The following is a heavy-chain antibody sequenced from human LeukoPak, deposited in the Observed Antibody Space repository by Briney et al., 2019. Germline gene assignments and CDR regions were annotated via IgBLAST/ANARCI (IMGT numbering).Heavy chain of an antibody. CDR2: IRYDGSNK. D-gene: IGHD2-2*02. CDR3: AKGSRCSSTSCYMFDFDY. CDR1: GFTFSSYG. J-gene: IGHJ4*02. Sequence: GGSLRLSCAAPGFTFSSYGMHWVRQAPGKGLDWVAFIRYDGSNKYYADSVKGRFTISRDNSKNTLYLQMNSLRAEDTAVYYCAKGSRCSSTSCYMFDFDYWGQGTLVTVSS. V-gene: IGHV3-30*02.